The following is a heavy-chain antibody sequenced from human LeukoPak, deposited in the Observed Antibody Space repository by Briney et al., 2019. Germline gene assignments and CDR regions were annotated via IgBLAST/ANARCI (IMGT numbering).Heavy chain of an antibody. D-gene: IGHD3-16*02. CDR2: IKGDGSEK. V-gene: IGHV3-7*01. CDR1: GFTFSNYY. Sequence: GGSLRLSCVASGFTFSNYYMSWIRQVPGEGLERGGHIKGDGSEKNYVDSVKGRFTFSRDKAKNSLYLQMSDVRGEDTAIYYCARDDYRAQPNYRFDYWGRGSLVTVSS. CDR3: ARDDYRAQPNYRFDY. J-gene: IGHJ4*02.